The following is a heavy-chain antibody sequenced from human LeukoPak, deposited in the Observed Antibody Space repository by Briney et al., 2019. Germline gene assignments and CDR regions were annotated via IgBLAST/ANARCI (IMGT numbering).Heavy chain of an antibody. CDR1: GFTFSSYW. D-gene: IGHD6-13*01. CDR3: AKSLIAAAGTIPDY. V-gene: IGHV3-7*01. Sequence: PGGSLRLSCAASGFTFSSYWMNWVRQAPGKGLEWVANIKQDGSEKYYVDSVKGRFTISRDNAKNSLYLQMNSLRAEDTAVYYCAKSLIAAAGTIPDYWGQGTLVTVSS. J-gene: IGHJ4*02. CDR2: IKQDGSEK.